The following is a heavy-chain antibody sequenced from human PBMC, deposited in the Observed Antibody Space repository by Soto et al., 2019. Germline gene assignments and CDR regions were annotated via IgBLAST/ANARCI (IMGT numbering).Heavy chain of an antibody. D-gene: IGHD2-2*01. V-gene: IGHV1-8*01. CDR2: MNPNSGNT. CDR1: GYTFTSYD. J-gene: IGHJ5*02. Sequence: ASVKVSCKASGYTFTSYDINWVRQATGQGLEWMGWMNPNSGNTGYAQKFQGRVTMTRNTSISTAYMELSSLRSEDTAVYYCARGLRGYCISTSYRRPFRNNWFDPWGQGALVTVSS. CDR3: ARGLRGYCISTSYRRPFRNNWFDP.